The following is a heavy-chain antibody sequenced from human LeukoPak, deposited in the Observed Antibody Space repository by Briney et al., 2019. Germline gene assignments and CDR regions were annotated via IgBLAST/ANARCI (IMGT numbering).Heavy chain of an antibody. Sequence: ASVKVSCKASGYTFTGYYLHWVRQAPGQGLEWLGWINPNTDGTNYAQKFQGRVTMTRDTSISTAYMELSRLRSDDTAVYYCARDSDYYDTSGYVHWGQGTLVTVSS. CDR3: ARDSDYYDTSGYVH. CDR2: INPNTDGT. CDR1: GYTFTGYY. D-gene: IGHD3-22*01. J-gene: IGHJ1*01. V-gene: IGHV1-2*02.